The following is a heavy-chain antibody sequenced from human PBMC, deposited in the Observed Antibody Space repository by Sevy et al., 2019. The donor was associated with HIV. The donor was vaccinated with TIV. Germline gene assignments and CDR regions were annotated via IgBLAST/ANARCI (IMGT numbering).Heavy chain of an antibody. D-gene: IGHD1-1*01. CDR3: GKRNSAIWREENFDI. Sequence: GGSLRLSCAASGFTLDGVALNWVRQAPGKGLEWVAGRSQGGNTAYYTDSVRGRFTIARDTSKNMLYLQMNSLRAEDTTMYFCGKRNSAIWREENFDIWGQGAMVTVSS. J-gene: IGHJ3*02. CDR1: GFTLDGVA. V-gene: IGHV3-23*01. CDR2: RSQGGNTA.